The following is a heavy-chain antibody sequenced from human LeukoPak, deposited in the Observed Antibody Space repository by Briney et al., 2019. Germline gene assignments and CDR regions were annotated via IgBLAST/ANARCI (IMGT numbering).Heavy chain of an antibody. CDR3: ARDPGANYFDH. J-gene: IGHJ4*02. V-gene: IGHV1-2*02. CDR2: VNPNSGVT. D-gene: IGHD7-27*01. CDR1: GYIFTSFY. Sequence: ASVKVSCKTSGYIFTSFYIHWVRQAPGQGLEWMGWVNPNSGVTNYAQRFQGRVTMAGDPSTNTAYMELRWLRSDDTANYYCARDPGANYFDHWGQGTPVTVSS.